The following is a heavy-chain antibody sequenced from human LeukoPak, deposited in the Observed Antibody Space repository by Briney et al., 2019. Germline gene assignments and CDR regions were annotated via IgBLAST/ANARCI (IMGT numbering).Heavy chain of an antibody. J-gene: IGHJ3*02. D-gene: IGHD2-2*01. V-gene: IGHV3-23*01. Sequence: GGSLTLSCAASGFTFSSYAMSWVRQAPGKGLEWVSAISGSGGSTYYAYSVKGRFTISRHNSKNTLYLQMNSLRAEDTAVYYCASKAVPAAINDAFDIWGQGTMVTVSS. CDR2: ISGSGGST. CDR1: GFTFSSYA. CDR3: ASKAVPAAINDAFDI.